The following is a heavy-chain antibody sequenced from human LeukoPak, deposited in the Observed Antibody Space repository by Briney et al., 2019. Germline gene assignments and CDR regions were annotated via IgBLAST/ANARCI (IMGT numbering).Heavy chain of an antibody. Sequence: PGGSLRLSCAASGFTFSSYGMSWVRQAPGKGLEWVSAISGSGGSTYYADSVKGRFTISRDNSKNTLYLQMNSLRAEDTAVYYCAKELLWFGDPATGDWFDPWGQGTLVTVSS. D-gene: IGHD3-10*01. CDR3: AKELLWFGDPATGDWFDP. J-gene: IGHJ5*02. CDR2: ISGSGGST. CDR1: GFTFSSYG. V-gene: IGHV3-23*01.